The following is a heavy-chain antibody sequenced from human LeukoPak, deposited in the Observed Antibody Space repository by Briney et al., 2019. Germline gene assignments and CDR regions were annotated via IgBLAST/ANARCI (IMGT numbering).Heavy chain of an antibody. D-gene: IGHD5-12*01. CDR3: ARDRNVDIVATGYYYGMDV. CDR1: GFTFSSYS. J-gene: IGHJ6*04. V-gene: IGHV3-21*01. Sequence: GGSLRLSCAASGFTFSSYSMNWVRQAPGKGLEWVSSISSSSSYIYYADSVKGRFTISRGNAKNSLYLQTNSLRAEDTAVYYCARDRNVDIVATGYYYGMDVWGKGTTVTVSS. CDR2: ISSSSSYI.